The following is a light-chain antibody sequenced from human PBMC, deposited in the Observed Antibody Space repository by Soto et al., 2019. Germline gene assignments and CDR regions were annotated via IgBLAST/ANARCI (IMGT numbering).Light chain of an antibody. CDR2: EVS. J-gene: IGLJ2*01. CDR1: SSDVGGYNY. Sequence: QSVLTQPASVSGSPGQSITISCTGTSSDVGGYNYVFWYQQHPGKAPKLMIYEVSNRPSGVSNRFSGSKSGNTASLTISGLQAEDEADYYCSSYTSSSTTFGGGTKLTVL. V-gene: IGLV2-14*01. CDR3: SSYTSSSTT.